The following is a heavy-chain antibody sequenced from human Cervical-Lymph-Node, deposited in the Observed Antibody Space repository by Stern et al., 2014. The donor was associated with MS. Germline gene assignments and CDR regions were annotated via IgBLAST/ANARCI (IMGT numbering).Heavy chain of an antibody. D-gene: IGHD4-17*01. CDR2: IYHSGST. CDR1: GGSISSGGYS. V-gene: IGHV4-30-2*01. Sequence: VHLVESGSGLVKPSQTLSLTCAVSGGSISSGGYSWSWIRQPPGQGLEWIGYIYHSGSTYYNPSLTSRVPISVDRSKTQFSLKLSSVTAADTAVYYCARSSTVTPNAFDIWGQGTMVTVSS. CDR3: ARSSTVTPNAFDI. J-gene: IGHJ3*02.